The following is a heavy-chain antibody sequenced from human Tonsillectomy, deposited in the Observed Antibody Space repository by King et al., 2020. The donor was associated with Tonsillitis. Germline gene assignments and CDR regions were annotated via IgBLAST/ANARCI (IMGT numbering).Heavy chain of an antibody. J-gene: IGHJ4*02. CDR1: GFSLSNAGMG. V-gene: IGHV2-26*01. Sequence: VTLKESGPVLVKPTETLTLTCTVSGFSLSNAGMGVSWIRQPPGKALEWLAHIFSNGEKSYNTSLKTRLTISKDTSKSQVVLTMTNMDPVDTATYYCARLIAVDGWLEHHYFDYWGQGTLVTVSS. D-gene: IGHD6-19*01. CDR2: IFSNGEK. CDR3: ARLIAVDGWLEHHYFDY.